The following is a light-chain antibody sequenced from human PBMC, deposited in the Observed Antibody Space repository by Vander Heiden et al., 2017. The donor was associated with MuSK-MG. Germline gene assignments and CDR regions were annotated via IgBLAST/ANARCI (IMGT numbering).Light chain of an antibody. CDR1: QSVSNY. V-gene: IGKV3-11*01. J-gene: IGKJ2*01. CDR2: DAS. CDR3: QRRKNWPPGGS. Sequence: ETVLTQSPATLSLSPGESATLSCRASQSVSNYLAWYQQRPGQAPRLLIHDASIRAAGIPDRFSGSGSGTDFTLTISSLGPEDFAVYYCQRRKNWPPGGSFAQGTKLEIK.